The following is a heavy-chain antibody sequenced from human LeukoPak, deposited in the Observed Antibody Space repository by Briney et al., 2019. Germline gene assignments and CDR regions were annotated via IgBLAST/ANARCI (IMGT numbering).Heavy chain of an antibody. Sequence: SGTLSLTCAVSGASITSINWWSWVRQPPGKGLEWIGEVYHTGSTNYNPSLKSRVTMSVDTSKNQFSLKLSSVTAADTAVYYCAREALYSSSWYQVDAFDIWGQGTMVTVSS. J-gene: IGHJ3*02. CDR2: VYHTGST. CDR1: GASITSINW. D-gene: IGHD6-13*01. V-gene: IGHV4-4*02. CDR3: AREALYSSSWYQVDAFDI.